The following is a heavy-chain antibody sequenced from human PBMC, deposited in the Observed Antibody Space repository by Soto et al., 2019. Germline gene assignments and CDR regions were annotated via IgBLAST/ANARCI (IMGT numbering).Heavy chain of an antibody. J-gene: IGHJ5*02. CDR3: ARAGYSYGYRWIDP. CDR2: IIPIFGTA. Sequence: GASVKVSCKASGGTFSSYAISWVRQAPGQGLEWMGGIIPIFGTANYAQKFQGRVTITADESTSTAYMELSSPRSEDTAVYYCARAGYSYGYRWIDPSGQGTLVTVST. D-gene: IGHD5-18*01. V-gene: IGHV1-69*13. CDR1: GGTFSSYA.